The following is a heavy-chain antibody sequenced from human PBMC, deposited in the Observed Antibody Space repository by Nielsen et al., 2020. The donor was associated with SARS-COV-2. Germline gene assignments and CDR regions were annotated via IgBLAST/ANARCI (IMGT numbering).Heavy chain of an antibody. Sequence: WVRQAPGQGLEWMGWINPNSGGTNYAQKFQGWVTMTRDTSISTAYMELSRLRSDDTAVYYCARMDTVATMSGGLYYYYGMDVWGQGTTVTVSS. V-gene: IGHV1-2*04. D-gene: IGHD5-12*01. CDR2: INPNSGGT. CDR3: ARMDTVATMSGGLYYYYGMDV. J-gene: IGHJ6*02.